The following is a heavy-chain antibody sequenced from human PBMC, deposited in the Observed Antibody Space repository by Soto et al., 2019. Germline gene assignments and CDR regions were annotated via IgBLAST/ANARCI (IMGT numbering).Heavy chain of an antibody. J-gene: IGHJ4*02. CDR1: GFTFSSYG. D-gene: IGHD4-17*01. V-gene: IGHV3-30*18. Sequence: GGSLRLSCAASGFTFSSYGMHWVRQAPGKGLEWVAVISYDGSNKYYADSVKGRFTISRDNSKNTLYLQMNSLRAEDTAVYYCAKAANTVSTIISDYWGQGTLVTVSS. CDR3: AKAANTVSTIISDY. CDR2: ISYDGSNK.